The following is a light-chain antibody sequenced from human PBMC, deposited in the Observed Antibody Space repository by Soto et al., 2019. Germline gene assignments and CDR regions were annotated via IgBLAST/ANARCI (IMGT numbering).Light chain of an antibody. CDR1: HRVSSNY. V-gene: IGKV3D-7*01. Sequence: PGKRVTLSCRASHRVSSNYFTWYQQKPGQAPRLLIYTASTRATSIPARFSGSGSGTDFTFTISSLQPEDFAVYYCQQDYNLPVTFGQGTKVEIK. J-gene: IGKJ1*01. CDR2: TAS. CDR3: QQDYNLPVT.